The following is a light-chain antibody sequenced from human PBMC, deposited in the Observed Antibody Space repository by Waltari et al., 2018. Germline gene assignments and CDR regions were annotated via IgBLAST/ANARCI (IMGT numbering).Light chain of an antibody. J-gene: IGKJ2*01. CDR3: QQYYSTPPYT. CDR1: QGISSY. CDR2: TAS. Sequence: DIQLTQSPSFLSASVGDRVTITCRSSQGISSYLAWYQQKAGKAPKLLIHTASTLQGGVPSRFSGSGSGTDFTLTISSLQAEDVAVYYCQQYYSTPPYTFGQGTKLEIK. V-gene: IGKV1-9*01.